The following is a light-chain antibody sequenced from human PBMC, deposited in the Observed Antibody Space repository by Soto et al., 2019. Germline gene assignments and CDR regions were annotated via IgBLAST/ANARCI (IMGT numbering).Light chain of an antibody. J-gene: IGKJ1*01. CDR2: GAS. Sequence: EIVLTQSPGTLSLSPGEGATLSCRASQSVSNNYLAWYQQKPGQAPRLLIYGASNRATGIPDRFSGSGSGTDFTLTISRLEPEDFAVYYCQQYGSSGTFGQGTQVDIK. V-gene: IGKV3-20*01. CDR1: QSVSNNY. CDR3: QQYGSSGT.